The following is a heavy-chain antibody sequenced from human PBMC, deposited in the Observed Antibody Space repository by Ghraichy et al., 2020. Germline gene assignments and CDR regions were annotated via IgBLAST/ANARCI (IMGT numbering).Heavy chain of an antibody. CDR2: IYHSGST. D-gene: IGHD5-18*01. CDR3: ARVEQLWFSFYYYYGMDV. V-gene: IGHV4-4*02. CDR1: GGSISSSNW. Sequence: SETLSLTCAVSGGSISSSNWWSWVRQPPGKGLEWIGEIYHSGSTNYNPSLKSRVTISVDKSKNQFSLKLSSVTAADTAVYYCARVEQLWFSFYYYYGMDVWGQGTTVTVSS. J-gene: IGHJ6*02.